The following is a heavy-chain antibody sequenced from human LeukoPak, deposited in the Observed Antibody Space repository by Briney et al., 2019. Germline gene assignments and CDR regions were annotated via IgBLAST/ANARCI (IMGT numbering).Heavy chain of an antibody. CDR3: AHMVDIVATIREVAFDI. D-gene: IGHD5-12*01. CDR1: GFSFSDYA. Sequence: PGGSLRLSCAASGFSFSDYAMNWVRQAPGKGLEWVSTISGSGGSTYYADSVKGRFTIPRDNFKNTLYLQMNSLRAEDTAVYYCAHMVDIVATIREVAFDIWGQGTVVTVSS. CDR2: ISGSGGST. J-gene: IGHJ3*02. V-gene: IGHV3-23*01.